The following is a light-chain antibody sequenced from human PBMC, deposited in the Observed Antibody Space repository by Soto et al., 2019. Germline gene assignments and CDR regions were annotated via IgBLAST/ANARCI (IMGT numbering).Light chain of an antibody. CDR2: DVF. V-gene: IGLV2-14*01. CDR3: CSYTDNATPV. J-gene: IGLJ2*01. CDR1: NSDVGGYDY. Sequence: QSALTQPASVSGSLGQSVTISCTGSNSDVGGYDYVSWFQQHPGKAPQLIIFDVFNRPSGVSSRFSGSKSGYTASLTISVLQAEDEADYYCCSYTDNATPVFGGGTQLTVL.